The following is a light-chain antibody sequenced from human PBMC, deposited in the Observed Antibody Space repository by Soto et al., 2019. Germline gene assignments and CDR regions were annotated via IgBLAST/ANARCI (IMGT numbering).Light chain of an antibody. J-gene: IGKJ2*01. CDR3: QKYNSAPPVPYT. Sequence: IQLTQSPSSLSASVGDRVTITCRASQGIRDYLAWYQQKPGKAPKLLIYAASILEIGVPSRFSGSGSGTDFTLSISSLQPEDVATYYCQKYNSAPPVPYTFGQGTKLEIK. CDR1: QGIRDY. V-gene: IGKV1-27*01. CDR2: AAS.